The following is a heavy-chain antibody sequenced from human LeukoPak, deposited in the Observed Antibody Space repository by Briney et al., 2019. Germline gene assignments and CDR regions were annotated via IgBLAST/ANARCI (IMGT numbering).Heavy chain of an antibody. CDR3: ARVDV. Sequence: PGASLKISFKASGSFFTNYWISWGRPMPGKGLEWMVRIDPSDSYTNYSPSFQGHVTISADKSISTAYLQWSSLKASDTAMYYCARVDVWGKGTTVTVSS. CDR1: GSFFTNYW. V-gene: IGHV5-10-1*01. CDR2: IDPSDSYT. J-gene: IGHJ6*04.